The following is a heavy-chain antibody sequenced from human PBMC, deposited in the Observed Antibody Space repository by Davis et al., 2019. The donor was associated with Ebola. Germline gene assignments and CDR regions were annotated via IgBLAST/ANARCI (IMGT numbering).Heavy chain of an antibody. CDR1: GLTFRSYW. J-gene: IGHJ4*02. CDR2: INHSGST. CDR3: ARGPGYSYGIDY. D-gene: IGHD5-18*01. Sequence: ESPKTPCAASGLTFRSYWMSWIRQPPGQGLEWIGEINHSGSTNYHPSLNSRVTISVHTSKNQFSLRLSSVTAADTAVYYCARGPGYSYGIDYWGQGTLVTVSS. V-gene: IGHV4-34*01.